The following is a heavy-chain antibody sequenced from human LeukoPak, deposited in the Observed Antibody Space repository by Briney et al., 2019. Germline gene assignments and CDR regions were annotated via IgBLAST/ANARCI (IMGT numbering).Heavy chain of an antibody. D-gene: IGHD6-13*01. J-gene: IGHJ4*02. Sequence: PGGSLRRSCAASGFTFSDYYMSWIRQAPGKGLEWVSYISSVSGYTKYADSVRGRFTISRDNAKNSLYLQMNSLRAEDTAVYYCARVAADATVFDYWGQGTLVTVSS. CDR2: ISSVSGYT. CDR1: GFTFSDYY. CDR3: ARVAADATVFDY. V-gene: IGHV3-11*05.